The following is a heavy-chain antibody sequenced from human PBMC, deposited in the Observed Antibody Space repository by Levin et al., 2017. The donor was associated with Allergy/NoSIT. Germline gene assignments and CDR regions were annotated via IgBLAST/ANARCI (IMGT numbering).Heavy chain of an antibody. Sequence: KSGGSLRLSCAASKFTFSDYFMGWIRQAPGKGLEWVSYISGSGTTIYYADSVKGRFTISRDNAKNSLYLQMNSLRAEDTALYYCAKDDNMDGSYYAWGQGTLVTVSS. V-gene: IGHV3-11*01. J-gene: IGHJ4*02. CDR3: AKDDNMDGSYYA. D-gene: IGHD1-26*01. CDR1: KFTFSDYF. CDR2: ISGSGTTI.